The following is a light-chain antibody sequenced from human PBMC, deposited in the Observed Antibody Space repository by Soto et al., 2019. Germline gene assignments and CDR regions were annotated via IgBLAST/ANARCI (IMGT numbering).Light chain of an antibody. V-gene: IGKV3-20*01. CDR3: QQYNNWPQT. Sequence: EIVLTQSPGTLSLSPGERATLSCGASQSVSSTHLAWYQQKPGQAPRLLIYGASTRATGIPDRFSGSGSGTDFTLTISRLEPEDFAVYYCQQYNNWPQTFGQGTKVDIK. CDR1: QSVSSTH. CDR2: GAS. J-gene: IGKJ1*01.